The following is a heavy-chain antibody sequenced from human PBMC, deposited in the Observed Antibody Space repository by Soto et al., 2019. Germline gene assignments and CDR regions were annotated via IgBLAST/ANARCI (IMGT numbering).Heavy chain of an antibody. Sequence: SGPTLVNPTQTLTLTCTFSGFSLSTTRVAVGWIRQPPGKALEWLALIYWDDDKRYSPFLKSRLTITKDTSKNQVVLTMTNMDPVDTATYYCAHSVVAGLGYYFDYWGRGTLVTVSS. CDR3: AHSVVAGLGYYFDY. J-gene: IGHJ4*02. D-gene: IGHD6-19*01. CDR1: GFSLSTTRVA. CDR2: IYWDDDK. V-gene: IGHV2-5*02.